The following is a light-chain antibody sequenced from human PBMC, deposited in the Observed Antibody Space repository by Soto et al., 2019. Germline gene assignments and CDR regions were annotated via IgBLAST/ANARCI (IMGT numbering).Light chain of an antibody. CDR3: QQDNNWPPWT. J-gene: IGKJ1*01. V-gene: IGKV3-15*01. CDR2: GAS. Sequence: EIVMTQSPATLSVSPGERATLSCRASQSVSSNLAWYQQKPGQAPRLLIYGASTRATGIPARFSGSGSGTEFTLTISSLQSEDFAVHYCQQDNNWPPWTFGHGTKVQIK. CDR1: QSVSSN.